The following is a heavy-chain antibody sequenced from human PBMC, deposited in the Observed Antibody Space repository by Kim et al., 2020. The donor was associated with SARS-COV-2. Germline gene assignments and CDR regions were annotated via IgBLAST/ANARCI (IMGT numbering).Heavy chain of an antibody. CDR1: GGSISSSNW. CDR3: ARGRREIFGVAVYYYYGMDV. D-gene: IGHD3-3*01. Sequence: LRETLSLTCAVSGGSISSSNWWSWVRPPPGKGLEWIGEIYHSGSTNYNPSLKSRVTISVDKSKNQFSLKLSSVTAADTAVYYCARGRREIFGVAVYYYYGMDVWGQGTTVTVSS. V-gene: IGHV4-4*02. J-gene: IGHJ6*02. CDR2: IYHSGST.